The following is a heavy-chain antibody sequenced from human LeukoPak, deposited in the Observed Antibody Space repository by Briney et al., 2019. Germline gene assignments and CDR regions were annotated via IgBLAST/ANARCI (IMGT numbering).Heavy chain of an antibody. V-gene: IGHV1-2*02. D-gene: IGHD1-1*01. CDR3: ARDGGLERRWSDY. Sequence: ASVKVSCKASGYTFTGYYMHWVRQAPGQGLEWMGWINPNSGGTNYAQKFQGRVTMTGDTSISTAYMELSRLRSDDTAVYYCARDGGLERRWSDYWGQGTLVTVSS. J-gene: IGHJ4*02. CDR2: INPNSGGT. CDR1: GYTFTGYY.